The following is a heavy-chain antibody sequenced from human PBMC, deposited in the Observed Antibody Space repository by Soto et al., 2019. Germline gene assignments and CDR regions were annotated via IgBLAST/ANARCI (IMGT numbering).Heavy chain of an antibody. V-gene: IGHV6-1*01. D-gene: IGHD6-13*01. Sequence: QSLSVTCAISGDRVSSNSAAWNWIRNSPSRGLEGLGRIYYRSKWYNDYAVSVKSRITINPDTSKNQFSLQLNSVTPEDTAVYYCARESSSCLLDVWGQGTTVTVSS. CDR2: IYYRSKWYN. CDR1: GDRVSSNSAA. CDR3: ARESSSCLLDV. J-gene: IGHJ6*02.